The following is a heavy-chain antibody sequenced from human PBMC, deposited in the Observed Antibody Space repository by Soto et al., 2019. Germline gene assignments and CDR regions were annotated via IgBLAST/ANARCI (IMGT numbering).Heavy chain of an antibody. V-gene: IGHV4-59*01. CDR1: GGSISSYY. Sequence: ASETLSLTCTVSGGSISSYYWSWIRQPPGKGLEWIGYIYYSGSTNYNPSLKSRVTISVDTSKNQFSLKLSSVTAADTAVYLCARAPVGLDTISYFDYWDQGKLVTVSS. D-gene: IGHD3-3*01. J-gene: IGHJ4*02. CDR3: ARAPVGLDTISYFDY. CDR2: IYYSGST.